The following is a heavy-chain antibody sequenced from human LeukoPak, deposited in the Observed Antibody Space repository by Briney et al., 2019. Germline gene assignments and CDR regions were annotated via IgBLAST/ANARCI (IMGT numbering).Heavy chain of an antibody. CDR3: ARRAGGPRRITIFGVVIRPSPFDP. J-gene: IGHJ5*02. V-gene: IGHV4-4*02. Sequence: PSETLSLTCAVSGGSISSSNWWSWVRQPPGKGLEWIGEIYHSGSTNYNPSLKSRVTISVDKSKNQFSLKLSSVTAADTAVYYCARRAGGPRRITIFGVVIRPSPFDPWGQGTLVTVSS. CDR2: IYHSGST. CDR1: GGSISSSNW. D-gene: IGHD3-3*01.